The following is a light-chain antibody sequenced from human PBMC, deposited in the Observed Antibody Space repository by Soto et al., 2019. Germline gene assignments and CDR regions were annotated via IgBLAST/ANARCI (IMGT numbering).Light chain of an antibody. CDR1: SSDVGGYNA. CDR2: DVS. V-gene: IGLV2-14*01. J-gene: IGLJ1*01. Sequence: QSALTQPASVSGSPGQSITISCTETSSDVGGYNAVSWYQQHPGKAPKLMIYDVSNRPSGASDRFSGSKSGNTASLTISGLQAEDEADYYSGSYASRGAYVFGTGTKVTVL. CDR3: GSYASRGAYV.